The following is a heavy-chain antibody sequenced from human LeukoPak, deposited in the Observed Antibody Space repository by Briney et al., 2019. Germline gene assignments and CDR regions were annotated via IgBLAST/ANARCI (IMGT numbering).Heavy chain of an antibody. V-gene: IGHV1-3*01. J-gene: IGHJ4*02. CDR1: GYTFTSYA. CDR3: ARVRWELLNGLYY. D-gene: IGHD1-26*01. Sequence: ASVKDSCKTSGYTFTSYAIQWVRQAPGQRLEWMGWINAGNGNTKYSQKFQGRVTITRDTSATTAYMELSTLRSEDTAVYYCARVRWELLNGLYYWGQGTLVTVSS. CDR2: INAGNGNT.